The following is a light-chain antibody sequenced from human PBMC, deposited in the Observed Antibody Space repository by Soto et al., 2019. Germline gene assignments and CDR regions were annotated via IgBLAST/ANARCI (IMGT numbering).Light chain of an antibody. V-gene: IGKV4-1*01. CDR3: QQYSSSPLT. CDR1: QSIVYSSNNKNY. CDR2: GAS. J-gene: IGKJ4*01. Sequence: DIVMTQSPDSLAVSLGETATITCKSSQSIVYSSNNKNYLTWYQQKPGQPPKLLIYGASTRESGVPDRFSGSGFGTEFTLTISRLQAEDVAVYYCQQYSSSPLTFGGGTKVDIK.